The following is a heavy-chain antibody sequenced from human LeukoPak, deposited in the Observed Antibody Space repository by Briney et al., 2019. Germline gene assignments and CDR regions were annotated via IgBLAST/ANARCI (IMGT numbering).Heavy chain of an antibody. J-gene: IGHJ6*03. V-gene: IGHV4-59*01. CDR2: IYYSGST. CDR3: ARDPYSSGWYGVRSYMDV. D-gene: IGHD6-19*01. CDR1: GGSISSYY. Sequence: SETLSLTCTVSGGSISSYYWSWIRQPPGKGLEWIGYIYYSGSTNYNPSLKSRVSISVDTSKNQFSLKLSSVTAADTAVYYCARDPYSSGWYGVRSYMDVWGKGTTVTVSS.